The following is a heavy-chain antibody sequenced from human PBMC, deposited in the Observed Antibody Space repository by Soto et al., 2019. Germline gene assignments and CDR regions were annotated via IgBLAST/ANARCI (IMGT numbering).Heavy chain of an antibody. J-gene: IGHJ3*02. CDR2: IYWDDDK. CDR1: GFSLSTSGVG. CDR3: AHRRGYYGSGSGAFDI. Sequence: QITLKESGPTLVKPTQTLTLTCTFSGFSLSTSGVGVGWIRQPPGKALEWLALIYWDDDKRYSPSLKSRLTITKDTSKNQVVLTMTNMDPVDTATYYCAHRRGYYGSGSGAFDIWGQGTMVTVSS. D-gene: IGHD3-10*01. V-gene: IGHV2-5*02.